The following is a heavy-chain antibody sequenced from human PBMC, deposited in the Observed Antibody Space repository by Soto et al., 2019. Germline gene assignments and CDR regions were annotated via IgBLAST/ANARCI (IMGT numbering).Heavy chain of an antibody. J-gene: IGHJ4*02. V-gene: IGHV3-21*01. CDR2: ISSSSSYI. D-gene: IGHD3-10*01. Sequence: GGSLRLSCAASGFTFSSYSMNWVRQAPGKGLEWVSSISSSSSYIYYADSVKGRFTISRDNAKNSLYLQMNSLRAEDTAVYYCARVLWFGELPKPYYFDYWGQGTLVTVSS. CDR1: GFTFSSYS. CDR3: ARVLWFGELPKPYYFDY.